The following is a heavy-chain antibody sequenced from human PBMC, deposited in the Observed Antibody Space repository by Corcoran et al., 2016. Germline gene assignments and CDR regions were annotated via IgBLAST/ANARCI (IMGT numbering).Heavy chain of an antibody. Sequence: EVQLVESGGGLVQPGGSLRLSCAASGFTFSSYSMNWVRQAPGQGLEWVSYISSSSSTLYYADSVKGRCTISRDHAKTSLSLQMKSLGDEDTAVYYCARYKQTLEGGDSGYDPFGYWGQGTLVTVSS. V-gene: IGHV3-48*02. J-gene: IGHJ4*02. D-gene: IGHD5-12*01. CDR2: ISSSSSTL. CDR3: ARYKQTLEGGDSGYDPFGY. CDR1: GFTFSSYS.